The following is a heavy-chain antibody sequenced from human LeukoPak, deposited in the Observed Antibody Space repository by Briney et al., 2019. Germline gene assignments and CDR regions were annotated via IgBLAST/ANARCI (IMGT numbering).Heavy chain of an antibody. CDR1: GGSISSSSYY. CDR2: IYYSGST. D-gene: IGHD6-13*01. CDR3: AREVLGYSSSWSQNNWFDP. V-gene: IGHV4-39*07. J-gene: IGHJ5*02. Sequence: PSETLSLTCTVSGGSISSSSYYWGWIRQPPGKGLEWIGSIYYSGSTYYNPSLKSRVTISVDTSKNQFSLKLSSVTAADTAVYYCAREVLGYSSSWSQNNWFDPWGQGTLVTVSS.